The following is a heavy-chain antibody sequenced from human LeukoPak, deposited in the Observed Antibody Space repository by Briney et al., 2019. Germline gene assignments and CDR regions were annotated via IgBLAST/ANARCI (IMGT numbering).Heavy chain of an antibody. CDR2: IYPGDSDT. V-gene: IGHV5-51*01. CDR1: GCSFTSYW. J-gene: IGHJ6*03. Sequence: GESLKISCKGSGCSFTSYWIGWVRQMPGKGLEWMGIIYPGDSDTRYSPSFQGQVTISADKSISTAYLQWSSLKASDTAMYYCARHPIVVVPAAIPDYYYYYMDVWGKGTTVTVSS. CDR3: ARHPIVVVPAAIPDYYYYYMDV. D-gene: IGHD2-2*02.